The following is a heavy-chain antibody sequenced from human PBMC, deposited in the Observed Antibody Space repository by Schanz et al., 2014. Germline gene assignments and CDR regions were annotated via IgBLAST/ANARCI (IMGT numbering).Heavy chain of an antibody. CDR1: GFNFSSYS. J-gene: IGHJ4*02. V-gene: IGHV3-23*01. CDR3: VRDELLWFGEVLSLDY. Sequence: EVQLLESGGGLVQPGGSLRLSCAASGFNFSSYSLNWVRQAPGKGLEWVSGISGSGASTYYADSVKGRFTISRDNSNKTVDLQMNSLRAEDTALYYCVRDELLWFGEVLSLDYWGQGALVTVSS. CDR2: ISGSGAST. D-gene: IGHD3-10*01.